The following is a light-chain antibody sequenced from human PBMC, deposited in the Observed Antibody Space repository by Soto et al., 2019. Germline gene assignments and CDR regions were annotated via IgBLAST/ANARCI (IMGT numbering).Light chain of an antibody. CDR3: QQYNSYSYT. J-gene: IGKJ2*01. CDR1: QSISSW. Sequence: DIQMTQSPSTLSASVGDRVTITCRASQSISSWLAWYQQKPGKAPKLLIYKASSLESGVPSRFSGSGSGTEFPLTISSLQPDDFATYSCQQYNSYSYTFGQGTKLEI. V-gene: IGKV1-5*03. CDR2: KAS.